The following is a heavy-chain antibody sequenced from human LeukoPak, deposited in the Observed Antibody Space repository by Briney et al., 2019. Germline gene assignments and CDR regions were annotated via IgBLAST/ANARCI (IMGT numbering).Heavy chain of an antibody. CDR3: ARDAPYIVVVPAAAWAYYYYMDV. CDR2: IYTSGST. D-gene: IGHD2-2*01. Sequence: SKTLSLTCTVSGGSISSYYWSWIRQPAGKGLEWIGRIYTSGSTNYNPSLKSRVTMSVDTSKNQFSLKLSSVTAADTAVYYCARDAPYIVVVPAAAWAYYYYMDVWGKGTTVTVSS. CDR1: GGSISSYY. J-gene: IGHJ6*03. V-gene: IGHV4-4*07.